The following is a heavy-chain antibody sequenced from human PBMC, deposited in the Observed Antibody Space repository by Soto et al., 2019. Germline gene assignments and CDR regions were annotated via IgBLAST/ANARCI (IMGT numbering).Heavy chain of an antibody. D-gene: IGHD6-19*01. J-gene: IGHJ4*02. CDR3: ARDGRLLAVAGYFDY. Sequence: GGSLRLSCAASGFTFSSYGMHWVRQAPGKGLEWVAVIWYDGSNKYYADSVKGRFTISRDNSKNTLYLQMNSLRAEDTAVYYCARDGRLLAVAGYFDYWGQGXLVTVYS. V-gene: IGHV3-33*01. CDR2: IWYDGSNK. CDR1: GFTFSSYG.